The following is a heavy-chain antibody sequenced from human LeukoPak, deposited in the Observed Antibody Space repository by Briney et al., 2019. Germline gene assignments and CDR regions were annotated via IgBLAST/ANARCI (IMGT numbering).Heavy chain of an antibody. Sequence: GGSLRLSCTGSGFTFGSYWMTWVRQAPGKGLEWVANTKQDGSEKYYVDSVMGRFTISRDNARSSLYLQMNSLRAEDTAVYYCATSTGYSGGWCDYWGQGTLVAVSS. CDR2: TKQDGSEK. J-gene: IGHJ4*02. CDR1: GFTFGSYW. V-gene: IGHV3-7*01. CDR3: ATSTGYSGGWCDY. D-gene: IGHD6-19*01.